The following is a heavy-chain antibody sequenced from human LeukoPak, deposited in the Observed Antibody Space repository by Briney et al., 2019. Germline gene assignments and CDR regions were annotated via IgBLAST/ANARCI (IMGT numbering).Heavy chain of an antibody. D-gene: IGHD3-9*01. V-gene: IGHV4-59*04. J-gene: IGHJ5*02. CDR3: ARGEYYDILTGYYKKNWFDP. Sequence: PSETLSLTCTVSGGSISSYYWSWIRQPPGKGLEWIGYIYYSGSTYYNPSLKSRVTISVDTSKNQFSLKLSSVTAADTAVYYCARGEYYDILTGYYKKNWFDPWGQGTLVTVSS. CDR1: GGSISSYY. CDR2: IYYSGST.